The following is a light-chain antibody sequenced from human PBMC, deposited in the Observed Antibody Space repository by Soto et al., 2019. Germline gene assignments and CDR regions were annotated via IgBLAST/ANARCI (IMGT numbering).Light chain of an antibody. CDR2: EVH. Sequence: QSALTQPASVSGYPGQTITIPSTGSRSDVGGYNFVSWYHYHSSKAPNDMISEVHHRPSGVSHRFFGSKSGNTAYLTISGLQAEDEADYYGSSFSSDTTLSVFGGGTKVT. J-gene: IGLJ1*01. CDR3: SSFSSDTTLSV. CDR1: RSDVGGYNF. V-gene: IGLV2-14*01.